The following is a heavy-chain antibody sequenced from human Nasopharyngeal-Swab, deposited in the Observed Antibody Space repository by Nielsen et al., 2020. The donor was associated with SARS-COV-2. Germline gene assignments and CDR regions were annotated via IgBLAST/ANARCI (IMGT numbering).Heavy chain of an antibody. Sequence: SETLSPTCTVSGGSISSYYWSWIRQPPGKGLEWIGYIYYSGNTNYNPSLKSRVTISVDTSKNQFSLKLSSVTAADTAVYYCARAPLRFWFDPWGQGTLVTVSS. D-gene: IGHD3-16*01. V-gene: IGHV4-59*01. CDR2: IYYSGNT. CDR3: ARAPLRFWFDP. CDR1: GGSISSYY. J-gene: IGHJ5*02.